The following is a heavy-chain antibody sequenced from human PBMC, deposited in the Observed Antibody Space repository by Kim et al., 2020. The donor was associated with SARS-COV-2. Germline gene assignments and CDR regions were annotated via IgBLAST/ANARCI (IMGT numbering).Heavy chain of an antibody. V-gene: IGHV6-1*01. J-gene: IGHJ4*02. CDR3: ARVYGPLGGFDY. Sequence: DNSVYVNRRITISPDTSKNQSSLQLNAVTPADTAVYYCARVYGPLGGFDYWGQGTLVTVSS. D-gene: IGHD2-8*01.